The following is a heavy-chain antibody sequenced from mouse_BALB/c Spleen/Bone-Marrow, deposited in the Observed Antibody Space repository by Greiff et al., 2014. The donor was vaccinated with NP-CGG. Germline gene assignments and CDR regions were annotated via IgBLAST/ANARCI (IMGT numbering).Heavy chain of an antibody. V-gene: IGHV4-1*02. CDR2: INPDSSTI. J-gene: IGHJ3*01. CDR1: GFDFSRYW. D-gene: IGHD1-1*01. Sequence: EVKLEESGGGLVQPGGSLKLSCAASGFDFSRYWMSWVRQAPGEGLEWIGEINPDSSTINYTPSLKDKFIISRDTAKNTLYLQMSKVRSEDTALYYCSRFSDYGRFAYWGQGTLVTVSA. CDR3: SRFSDYGRFAY.